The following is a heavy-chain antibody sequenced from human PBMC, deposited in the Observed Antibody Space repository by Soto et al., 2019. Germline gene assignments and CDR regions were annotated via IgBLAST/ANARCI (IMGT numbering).Heavy chain of an antibody. CDR3: AKALVTTGDYYYYGMDV. CDR2: ISSSTSTI. CDR1: GFTFSSYS. J-gene: IGHJ6*02. Sequence: GGSLRLSCAASGFTFSSYSMNWVRQAPGKGLEWVSYISSSTSTIYYADSVKGRFTISRDNAKNSLYLQMNSLRAEDTAVYYCAKALVTTGDYYYYGMDVWGQGTTVTVSS. D-gene: IGHD4-4*01. V-gene: IGHV3-48*01.